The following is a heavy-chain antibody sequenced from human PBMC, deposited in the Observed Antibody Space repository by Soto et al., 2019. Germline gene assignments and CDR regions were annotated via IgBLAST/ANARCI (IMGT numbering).Heavy chain of an antibody. V-gene: IGHV4-34*01. CDR1: GGSFSGYY. D-gene: IGHD6-19*01. CDR2: INHSGST. J-gene: IGHJ4*02. CDR3: ARGPGIAVAGYYFDY. Sequence: SETPALTCAVYGGSFSGYYWSWIRQPPGKGLEWIGEINHSGSTNYNPSLKSRVTISVDTSKNQFSLKLSSVTAADTAVYYCARGPGIAVAGYYFDYWGQGTLVTVSS.